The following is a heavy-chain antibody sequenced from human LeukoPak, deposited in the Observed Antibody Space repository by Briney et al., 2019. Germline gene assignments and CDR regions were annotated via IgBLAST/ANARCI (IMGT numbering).Heavy chain of an antibody. Sequence: GGSLRLSCAASGFTFDDYGMSWVRQAPGKGLEWVANIKKDGSEKYYVDSVKGRFTISRDNAKNSLYLQMNSLRAEDTAVYYCARDQEGIRYWFDPWGQGTLVTVSS. CDR2: IKKDGSEK. J-gene: IGHJ5*02. CDR3: ARDQEGIRYWFDP. V-gene: IGHV3-7*01. CDR1: GFTFDDYG.